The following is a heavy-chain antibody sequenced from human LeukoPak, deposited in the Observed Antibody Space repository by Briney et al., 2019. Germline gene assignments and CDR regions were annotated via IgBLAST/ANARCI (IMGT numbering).Heavy chain of an antibody. V-gene: IGHV1-46*01. Sequence: ASVKVSCKASGYTFTSYYMHWVRQAPGQGLEWMGIINPSGGSTSYAQKFQGRVTMTRDMSTNTVYMELSSLRSEDTAVYYCARSSSRYCSGGSCYSGVLGYFDYWGQGTLVTVSS. J-gene: IGHJ4*02. CDR3: ARSSSRYCSGGSCYSGVLGYFDY. CDR1: GYTFTSYY. CDR2: INPSGGST. D-gene: IGHD2-15*01.